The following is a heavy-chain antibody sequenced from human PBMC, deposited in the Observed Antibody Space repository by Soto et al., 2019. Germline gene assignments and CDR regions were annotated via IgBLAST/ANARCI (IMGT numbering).Heavy chain of an antibody. CDR1: GFNFNIYD. CDR3: AKPITAGCSNS. CDR2: ISASATQT. Sequence: EARILESGGGLAQPGGSLKISCTASGFNFNIYDMSWVRQAPGKGLEWVSGISASATQTYYAESVKGRFAISRANSMSTLYLQLYSLTPADTARYYCAKPITAGCSNSWGPGTLVAVSS. D-gene: IGHD2-15*01. V-gene: IGHV3-23*01. J-gene: IGHJ5*02.